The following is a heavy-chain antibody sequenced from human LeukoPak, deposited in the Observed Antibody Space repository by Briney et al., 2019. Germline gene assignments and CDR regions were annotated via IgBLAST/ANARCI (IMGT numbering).Heavy chain of an antibody. Sequence: EASVKVSCKASGGTFSSYAISWVRQAPGQGLEWMGGIIPIFGTANYAQKFQGRVTITADESTSTAYMELSSLRSEDTAVYYCARDRGCSGGSCYHANNWFDPWGQGTLVIVSS. CDR2: IIPIFGTA. CDR1: GGTFSSYA. D-gene: IGHD2-15*01. CDR3: ARDRGCSGGSCYHANNWFDP. V-gene: IGHV1-69*13. J-gene: IGHJ5*02.